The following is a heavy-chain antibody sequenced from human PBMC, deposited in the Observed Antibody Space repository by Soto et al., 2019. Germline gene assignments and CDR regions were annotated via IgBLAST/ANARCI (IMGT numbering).Heavy chain of an antibody. V-gene: IGHV1-18*01. Sequence: QVQLVQSGGELRKPGASVKVSCKASGYTFTDNSITWVRQAPGQGLEWMGWINTDTGATRSKQKFQDRVTMTTDTSTSTAYLELTGLRSDDTAIYYCARGGGYAVDFWGQGTLVAVSS. J-gene: IGHJ4*02. CDR1: GYTFTDNS. D-gene: IGHD5-12*01. CDR3: ARGGGYAVDF. CDR2: INTDTGAT.